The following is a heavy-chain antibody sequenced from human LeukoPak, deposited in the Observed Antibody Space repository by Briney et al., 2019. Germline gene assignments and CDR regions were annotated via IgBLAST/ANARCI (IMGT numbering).Heavy chain of an antibody. CDR1: GFTFSGYA. CDR2: IRDSGGFT. V-gene: IGHV3-23*01. CDR3: AKEDLYTGMDV. J-gene: IGHJ6*04. Sequence: GGSLRLSCAASGFTFSGYAMSWVRQAPGKGLKWVSAIRDSGGFTYYGDSVKGRFTISRDNSKNRVYLQMNSLRAEDTAVYYCAKEDLYTGMDVWGKGTTVTVSS. D-gene: IGHD4-11*01.